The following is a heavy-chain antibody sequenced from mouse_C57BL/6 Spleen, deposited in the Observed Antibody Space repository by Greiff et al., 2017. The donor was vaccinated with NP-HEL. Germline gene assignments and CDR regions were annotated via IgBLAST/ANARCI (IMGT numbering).Heavy chain of an antibody. D-gene: IGHD2-3*01. CDR3: TTNDGYYLFAY. CDR2: IDPENGDT. V-gene: IGHV14-4*01. CDR1: GFNIKDDY. Sequence: VQLQQSGAELVRPGASVKLSCTASGFNIKDDYMHWVKQRPEQGLEWIGWIDPENGDTEYASKFQGKATITADTSSNTAYLQLSSLTSEDTAVYYCTTNDGYYLFAYWGQGTLVTVSA. J-gene: IGHJ3*01.